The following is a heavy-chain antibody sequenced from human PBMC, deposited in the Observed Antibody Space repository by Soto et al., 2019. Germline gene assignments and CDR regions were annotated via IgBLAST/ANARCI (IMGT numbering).Heavy chain of an antibody. V-gene: IGHV4-31*03. CDR1: GGSISSGGYY. CDR3: ARVLEWLPKGFDP. CDR2: IYYSGST. Sequence: SETLSLTCTVSGGSISSGGYYWSWIRQHPGKGLEWTGYIYYSGSTYYNPSLKSRVTISVDTSKNQFSLKLSSVTAADTAVYYCARVLEWLPKGFDPWGQGTLVTVSS. D-gene: IGHD3-3*01. J-gene: IGHJ5*02.